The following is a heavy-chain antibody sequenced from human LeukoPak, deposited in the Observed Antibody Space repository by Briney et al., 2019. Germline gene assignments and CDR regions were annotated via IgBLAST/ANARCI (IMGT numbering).Heavy chain of an antibody. V-gene: IGHV4-38-2*02. D-gene: IGHD6-13*01. Sequence: TSETLSLTCAVSGYSISSGYYWGWIRQPPGKGLEWIGSIYHSGSTYYNPSLKSRVTISVDTSKNQFSLKLSSVTAADTAVYYCARDLWAAADIWGQGTMVTVSS. CDR3: ARDLWAAADI. CDR2: IYHSGST. CDR1: GYSISSGYY. J-gene: IGHJ3*02.